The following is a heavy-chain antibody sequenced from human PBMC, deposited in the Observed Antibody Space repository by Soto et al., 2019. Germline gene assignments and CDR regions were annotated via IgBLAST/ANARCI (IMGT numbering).Heavy chain of an antibody. CDR2: VSYSGST. D-gene: IGHD3-10*01. Sequence: PSETLSLTCSLSGGAIGGYYWSWIRQPPGKALEWIGYVSYSGSTDYHPSLKSRVTISVDTSKNQFSLKLSSVTAADTAVYYCARDRGTYYYGMDVWGQGTTVTVSS. CDR1: GGAIGGYY. V-gene: IGHV4-59*01. CDR3: ARDRGTYYYGMDV. J-gene: IGHJ6*02.